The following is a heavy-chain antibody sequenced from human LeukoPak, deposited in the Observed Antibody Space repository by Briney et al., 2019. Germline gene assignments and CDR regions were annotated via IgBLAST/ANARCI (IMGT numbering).Heavy chain of an antibody. CDR2: IIPIFGTA. D-gene: IGHD3-22*01. V-gene: IGHV1-69*13. J-gene: IGHJ4*02. CDR3: AHHYYDSSGYYLFDY. Sequence: SVKVSCKASGGTFSSYAISWVRQAPGQGLEWMGGIIPIFGTANYAQKFQGRVTITADESTSTAYMELSSLRSEDTAVYYCAHHYYDSSGYYLFDYWGQGTLVTVSP. CDR1: GGTFSSYA.